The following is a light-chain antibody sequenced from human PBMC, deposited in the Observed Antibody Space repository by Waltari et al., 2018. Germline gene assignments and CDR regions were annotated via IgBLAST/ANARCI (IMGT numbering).Light chain of an antibody. J-gene: IGKJ1*01. V-gene: IGKV1-5*03. CDR1: QSITNW. Sequence: DIQMTQSPSTLSASVGDRVTITCRASQSITNWLAWYQQKPGKAPKLLIYRAYNLESGVASRFSGGGAGREFTLTISSLQPDDFATYYCQQYDNYWTFGQGTKVEIK. CDR3: QQYDNYWT. CDR2: RAY.